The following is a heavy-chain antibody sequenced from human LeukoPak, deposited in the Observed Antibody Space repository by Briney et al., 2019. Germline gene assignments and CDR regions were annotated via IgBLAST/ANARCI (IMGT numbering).Heavy chain of an antibody. Sequence: GGSLSLSCALSGFTFSSYWMHWVGQAAGKERVWVSRINTDGSSTSYADSVKSRFTITRDNAKNTLYLQMNSLRAEDTTVYYCARLWSGYYSFDYWGQGTLVTVSS. V-gene: IGHV3-74*01. CDR1: GFTFSSYW. J-gene: IGHJ4*02. CDR3: ARLWSGYYSFDY. CDR2: INTDGSST. D-gene: IGHD3-3*01.